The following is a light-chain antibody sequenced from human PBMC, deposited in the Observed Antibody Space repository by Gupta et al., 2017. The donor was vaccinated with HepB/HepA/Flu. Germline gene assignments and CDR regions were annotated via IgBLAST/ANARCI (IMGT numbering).Light chain of an antibody. CDR1: QGISSD. Sequence: DIQLTQSPSFLSASVGDRVTITCRASQGISSDLAWYQQKPGKATKLLIYAASTLQSGVPSRFSGSGSGTEFTLTISSLQPEDCATYSCQQLNSYPCNFGQGTQLEI. CDR2: AAS. J-gene: IGKJ2*02. V-gene: IGKV1-9*01. CDR3: QQLNSYPCN.